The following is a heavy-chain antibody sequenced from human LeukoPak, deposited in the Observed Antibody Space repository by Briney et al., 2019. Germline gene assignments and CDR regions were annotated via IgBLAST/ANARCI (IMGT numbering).Heavy chain of an antibody. Sequence: GGSLRLSCAASGFLFNTYSMNWVRQAPGKGLEWVANINHDGSVTYFADSVRGRFTISRDNAENSLYLQLDSLKAEDTAVYYCARGATYYIYWGQGTLVTVSS. CDR1: GFLFNTYS. J-gene: IGHJ4*02. CDR2: INHDGSVT. CDR3: ARGATYYIY. D-gene: IGHD3-22*01. V-gene: IGHV3-7*01.